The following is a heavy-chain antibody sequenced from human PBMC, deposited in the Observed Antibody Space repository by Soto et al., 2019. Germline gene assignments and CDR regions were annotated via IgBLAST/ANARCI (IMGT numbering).Heavy chain of an antibody. D-gene: IGHD6-19*01. CDR2: IKQDGSEK. J-gene: IGHJ3*02. CDR3: ARDGTQWLVHEGNDAFDI. Sequence: EVQLVESGGGLVQPGGSLRLSCAASGFTFSSYWMSLVRQAPGKGLEWVANIKQDGSEKYYVDSVKGRFTIYRDNAKNSLYMQMDSLRAEDTAVYYCARDGTQWLVHEGNDAFDIWGQGTMVTVSS. V-gene: IGHV3-7*01. CDR1: GFTFSSYW.